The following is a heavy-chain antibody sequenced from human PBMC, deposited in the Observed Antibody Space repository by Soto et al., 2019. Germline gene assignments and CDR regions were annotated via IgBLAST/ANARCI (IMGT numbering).Heavy chain of an antibody. CDR1: GDSVSSNSAA. CDR2: TYYRSKWYN. V-gene: IGHV6-1*01. CDR3: ARLYYYDSSGYHPHDAFDI. D-gene: IGHD3-22*01. Sequence: SQTLSLTCAISGDSVSSNSAAWNWIRQSPSRGLEWLGRTYYRSKWYNDYAVSVKSRITINPDTSKNQFSLQLNSVTPEDTAVYFCARLYYYDSSGYHPHDAFDIWGQGTMVTVSS. J-gene: IGHJ3*02.